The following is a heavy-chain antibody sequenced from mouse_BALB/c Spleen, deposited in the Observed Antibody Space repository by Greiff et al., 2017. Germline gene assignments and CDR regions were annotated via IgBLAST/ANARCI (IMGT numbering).Heavy chain of an antibody. Sequence: EVQVVESGGGLVQPGGSRKLSCAASGFTFSSFGMHWVRQAPEKGLEWVAYISSGSSTIYYADTVKGRFTISRDNPKNTLFLQMTSLRSEDTAMYYCARSGATYGYYFDYWGQGTTLTVSS. J-gene: IGHJ2*01. V-gene: IGHV5-17*02. CDR3: ARSGATYGYYFDY. CDR2: ISSGSSTI. D-gene: IGHD1-2*01. CDR1: GFTFSSFG.